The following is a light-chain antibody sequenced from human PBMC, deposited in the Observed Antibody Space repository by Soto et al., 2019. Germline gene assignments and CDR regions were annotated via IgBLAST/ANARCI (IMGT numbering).Light chain of an antibody. V-gene: IGKV2-28*01. CDR3: MQALQTPRT. CDR1: QSLVFSNGYNY. J-gene: IGKJ1*01. Sequence: EIVMTQSPLSLSVTPGEPASISCRSSQSLVFSNGYNYLDWYLQKPGQSPQLLISLASNRASGVPDRFSGSASGTDFTLKISRVEADDVGVYYCMQALQTPRTFGQGTKVEIK. CDR2: LAS.